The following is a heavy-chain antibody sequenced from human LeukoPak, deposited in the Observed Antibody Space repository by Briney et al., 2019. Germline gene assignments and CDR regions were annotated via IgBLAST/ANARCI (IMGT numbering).Heavy chain of an antibody. J-gene: IGHJ4*02. CDR1: GGSISSGGYS. CDR3: ARVGYSSGWYRGGFDY. V-gene: IGHV4-30-2*01. CDR2: IYHSGST. D-gene: IGHD6-19*01. Sequence: PSQTLSLTCAVSGGSISSGGYSWSWIRQPPGKGLEWIGYIYHSGSTYYNPSLKSRVTISVDRSKNQFSLKLSSVTAADTAVYYCARVGYSSGWYRGGFDYWGQGTLVTVSS.